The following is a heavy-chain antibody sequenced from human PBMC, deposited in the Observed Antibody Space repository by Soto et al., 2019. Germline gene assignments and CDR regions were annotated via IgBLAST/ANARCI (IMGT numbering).Heavy chain of an antibody. CDR3: ARLLYDFWSGYYIYFDY. V-gene: IGHV5-51*01. CDR2: IYPGDSDT. Sequence: GESLKISCEGSGYSFTSYWIGWVRQMPGKGLEWMGIIYPGDSDTRYSPSFQGQVTISADKSISTAYLQWSSLKASDTAMYYCARLLYDFWSGYYIYFDYWGQGTLVTVSS. J-gene: IGHJ4*02. CDR1: GYSFTSYW. D-gene: IGHD3-3*01.